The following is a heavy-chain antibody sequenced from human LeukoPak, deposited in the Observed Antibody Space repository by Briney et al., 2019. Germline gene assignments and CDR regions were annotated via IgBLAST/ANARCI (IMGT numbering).Heavy chain of an antibody. CDR1: GFTFSGYW. J-gene: IGHJ4*02. Sequence: GGSLRLSCAASGFTFSGYWMSWLRQAPGKGLEWVANIKQDGSERYYVDSVKGRFTISRDNAKNSLYLQMNSLRAEDTAVYYCAKDLGFDYYDSSAHGYWGQGTLVTVSS. D-gene: IGHD3-22*01. CDR3: AKDLGFDYYDSSAHGY. V-gene: IGHV3-7*03. CDR2: IKQDGSER.